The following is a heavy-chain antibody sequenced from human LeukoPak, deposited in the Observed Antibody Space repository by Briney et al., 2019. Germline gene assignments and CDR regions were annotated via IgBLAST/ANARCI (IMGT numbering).Heavy chain of an antibody. V-gene: IGHV4-59*08. CDR3: ARPRGSGWYGVFNI. CDR2: ISYSGST. CDR1: GGSINSYY. J-gene: IGHJ3*02. Sequence: SETLSLTCTVSGGSINSYYWSWIRQPPGKGRRWIGYISYSGSTNCNPSLKSRVTISIDTSKNQFSLKLSSVTAADTAVYYCARPRGSGWYGVFNIWGHGEMVTVSS. D-gene: IGHD6-19*01.